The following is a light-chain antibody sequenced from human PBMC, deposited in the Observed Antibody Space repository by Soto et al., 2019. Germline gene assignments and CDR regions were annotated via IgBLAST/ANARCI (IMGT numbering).Light chain of an antibody. CDR3: QQYGSLPPYT. J-gene: IGKJ2*01. V-gene: IGKV3-20*01. Sequence: EIVLTQSPGTLSLSPGESATLSCRASQSVSSSYLSWYQQKPGQAPRLLIHGTSDRATGIPDRFSGSGSGTDFTLTITSLEPEDFAVYYCQQYGSLPPYTFGQGTKLEIK. CDR2: GTS. CDR1: QSVSSSY.